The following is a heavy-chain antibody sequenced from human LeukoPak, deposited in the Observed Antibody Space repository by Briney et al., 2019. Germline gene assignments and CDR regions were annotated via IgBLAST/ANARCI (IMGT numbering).Heavy chain of an antibody. D-gene: IGHD3-10*01. J-gene: IGHJ5*02. CDR3: ARVHYYGSGSKLGWFDP. CDR1: GGSISSSSYY. V-gene: IGHV4-39*07. Sequence: SETLSLTCTVSGGSISSSSYYWGWIRQPPGKGLEWIGSIYYSGSTYYNPSLKSRVTISVDTSKNQFSLKLSFVTAADTALYYCARVHYYGSGSKLGWFDPWGQGTLVTVSS. CDR2: IYYSGST.